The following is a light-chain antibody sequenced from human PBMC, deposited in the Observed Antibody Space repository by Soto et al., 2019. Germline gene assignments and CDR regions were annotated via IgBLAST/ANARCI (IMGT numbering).Light chain of an antibody. J-gene: IGKJ1*01. CDR2: DAS. V-gene: IGKV1-5*01. CDR1: QSMNDW. CDR3: LRYNAFSQT. Sequence: DIQMTQSPSTLSASVGDRVTITCRASQSMNDWLAWYQQKPGKAPKVLIYDASSLQSGVPSRFSGSGSGTEFTLTIDSLQPDDVATYYXLRYNAFSQTFGQGTKVEI.